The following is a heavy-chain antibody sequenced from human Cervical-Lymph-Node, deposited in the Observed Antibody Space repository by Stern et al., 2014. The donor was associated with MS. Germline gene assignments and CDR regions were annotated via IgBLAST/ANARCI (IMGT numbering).Heavy chain of an antibody. J-gene: IGHJ5*02. V-gene: IGHV2-70*01. CDR3: ARSMDDYGDYWGWFDP. Sequence: QVTLRESGPALVKPTQTLTLTCTFSGFSLSTSGMCVSWIRQPPGKALEWLALIAWDDDKYYSTSLKTRLTISKDTSKNQVVLTMTNMDPVDTATYYCARSMDDYGDYWGWFDPWGQGTLVTVSS. D-gene: IGHD4-17*01. CDR1: GFSLSTSGMC. CDR2: IAWDDDK.